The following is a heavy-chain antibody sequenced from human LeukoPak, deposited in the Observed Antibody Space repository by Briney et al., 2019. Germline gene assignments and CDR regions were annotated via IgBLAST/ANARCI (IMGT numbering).Heavy chain of an antibody. J-gene: IGHJ4*02. CDR1: GFTISSYA. D-gene: IGHD2-8*02. CDR2: ISVSGGST. CDR3: ATSTAVLVGAGLNC. Sequence: GGSLRLSCGASGFTISSYAMSWVRQTPGKGLEWVSAISVSGGSTYYADSVKGRFTISRDNSKNTLYLQMNSLRGEDTAVYYCATSTAVLVGAGLNCWGQGTLVTVSS. V-gene: IGHV3-23*01.